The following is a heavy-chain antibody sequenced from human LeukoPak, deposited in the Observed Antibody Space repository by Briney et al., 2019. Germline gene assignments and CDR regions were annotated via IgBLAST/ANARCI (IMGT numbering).Heavy chain of an antibody. CDR1: GFTFSTYW. D-gene: IGHD3-16*02. J-gene: IGHJ3*02. V-gene: IGHV3-21*01. CDR2: ISSSSSYI. Sequence: GGSLRLSCAASGFTFSTYWMYWVRQAPGKGLEWVSSISSSSSYIYYADSVKGRFTISRDNAKNSLYLQMNSLRAEDTAVYYCASCPFYDYVWGSYRSPDAFDIWGQGTMVTVSS. CDR3: ASCPFYDYVWGSYRSPDAFDI.